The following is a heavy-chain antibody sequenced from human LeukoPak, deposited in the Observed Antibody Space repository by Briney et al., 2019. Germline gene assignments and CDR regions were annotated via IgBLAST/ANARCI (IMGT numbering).Heavy chain of an antibody. CDR2: ISGSGGST. D-gene: IGHD6-13*01. V-gene: IGHV3-23*01. CDR1: GFTFSSYA. Sequence: PGGSLRLSCAASGFTFSSYAMSWVRQAPGKGLEWVSAISGSGGSTYYADSVKGRFTISRHNSKNTLYLQMNSLRAEDTAVYYCARGIAAAGTEYFDYWGQGTLVTVSS. J-gene: IGHJ4*02. CDR3: ARGIAAAGTEYFDY.